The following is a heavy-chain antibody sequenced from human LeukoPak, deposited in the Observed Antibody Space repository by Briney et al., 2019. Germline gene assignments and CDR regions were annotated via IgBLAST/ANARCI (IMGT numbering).Heavy chain of an antibody. J-gene: IGHJ4*02. CDR3: ARAGNYYDSSGYYYYGY. CDR2: ISYDGSNK. V-gene: IGHV3-30-3*01. D-gene: IGHD3-22*01. Sequence: GGSLRLSCAASGFTFSSYAVHWVRQAPGKGLEWVAVISYDGSNKYYADSVKGRFTISRDNSKNTLYLQMNSLRAEDTAVYYCARAGNYYDSSGYYYYGYWGQGTLVTVSS. CDR1: GFTFSSYA.